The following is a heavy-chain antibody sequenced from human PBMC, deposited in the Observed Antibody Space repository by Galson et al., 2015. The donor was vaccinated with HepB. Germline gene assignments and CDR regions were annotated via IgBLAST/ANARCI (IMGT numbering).Heavy chain of an antibody. V-gene: IGHV3-23*01. J-gene: IGHJ6*03. D-gene: IGHD2/OR15-2a*01. CDR2: ISQNDIST. CDR1: GLTLDAYD. CDR3: ARGSPTFFYHYYMDV. Sequence: SLRLSCAASGLTLDAYDISWVRQAPGRGLQWVSAISQNDISTHYAAPVEGRFTISRQKSQNVVVLQMKRLKVEDTAVYYCARGSPTFFYHYYMDVCGKGTTVTVSS.